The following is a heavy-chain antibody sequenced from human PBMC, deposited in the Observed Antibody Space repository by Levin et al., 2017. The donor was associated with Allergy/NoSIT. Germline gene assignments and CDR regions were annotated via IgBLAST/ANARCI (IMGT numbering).Heavy chain of an antibody. CDR2: IYPGDSDT. CDR1: GYSFTSYW. CDR3: ARHIGYSSSWHGPGTYYYYYMDV. Sequence: GESLKISCKGSGYSFTSYWIGWVRQMPGKGLEWMGIIYPGDSDTRYSPSFQGQVTISADKSISTAYLQWSSLKASDTAMYYCARHIGYSSSWHGPGTYYYYYMDVWGKGTTVTVSS. J-gene: IGHJ6*03. V-gene: IGHV5-51*01. D-gene: IGHD6-13*01.